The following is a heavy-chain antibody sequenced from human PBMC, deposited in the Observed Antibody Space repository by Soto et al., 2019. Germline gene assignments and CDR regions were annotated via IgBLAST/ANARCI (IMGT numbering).Heavy chain of an antibody. V-gene: IGHV1-18*01. D-gene: IGHD3-22*01. CDR3: ARGLTYSYDRSGYYYDYYYYGMDV. J-gene: IGHJ6*02. CDR2: ISAYNGNT. Sequence: ASVKVSYKPSGCTFSSYGISRVRQTPGQGLEWMGWISAYNGNTNYAQKLQGRVTMTTDTSTSTAYMELRRLRSDDTAVYYCARGLTYSYDRSGYYYDYYYYGMDVWGQGTRVTSP. CDR1: GCTFSSYG.